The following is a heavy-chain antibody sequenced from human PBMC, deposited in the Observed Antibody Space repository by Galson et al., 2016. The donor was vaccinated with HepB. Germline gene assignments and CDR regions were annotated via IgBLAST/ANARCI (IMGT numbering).Heavy chain of an antibody. V-gene: IGHV3-7*04. CDR1: GFTFSDYW. CDR3: ARAKWRQARRAAYFDY. Sequence: SLRLSCAASGFTFSDYWMNWVRQAPGQGLEWVANIKRDGSQIYYVDSVKGRFTISRDNFQNSLFLQMNSVRAEDTAVYYCARAKWRQARRAAYFDYWGQGALVTVSS. D-gene: IGHD5-18*01. CDR2: IKRDGSQI. J-gene: IGHJ4*02.